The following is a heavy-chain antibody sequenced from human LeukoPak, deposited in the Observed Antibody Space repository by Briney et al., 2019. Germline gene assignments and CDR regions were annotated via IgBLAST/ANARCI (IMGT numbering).Heavy chain of an antibody. V-gene: IGHV4-59*01. J-gene: IGHJ4*02. D-gene: IGHD6-19*01. CDR2: IYYSGNT. CDR3: ARVGSGCFDY. CDR1: GGSISSYY. Sequence: SETLSLTCTVSGGSISSYYWSWIRQPPWKGLEWIGYIYYSGNTNDNPSLKSRLTLSIDTSKNQFSLKLSSVTAADTAVYYCARVGSGCFDYWGQGTLVTVSS.